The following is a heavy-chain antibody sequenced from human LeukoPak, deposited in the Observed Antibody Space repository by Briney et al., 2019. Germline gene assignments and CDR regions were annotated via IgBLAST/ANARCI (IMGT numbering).Heavy chain of an antibody. V-gene: IGHV1-46*01. D-gene: IGHD1-1*01. CDR3: AREGQQLKHFDY. Sequence: ASVKVSCTASGNTFIGYWIHWVRQAPGQGLEWMGAINPRGDATIGAQKFQGRVTTTRDTSTSTVYIELSSLRSEDTAVYYCAREGQQLKHFDYWGQGTLVTVSS. J-gene: IGHJ4*02. CDR1: GNTFIGYW. CDR2: INPRGDAT.